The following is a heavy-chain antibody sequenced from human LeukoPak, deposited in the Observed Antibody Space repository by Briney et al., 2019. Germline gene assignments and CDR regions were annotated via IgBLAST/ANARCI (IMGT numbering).Heavy chain of an antibody. V-gene: IGHV4-4*02. CDR2: IYHSGST. CDR3: AGLVGRYSSGLYYYYFDY. D-gene: IGHD3-22*01. CDR1: GGSISSSNW. Sequence: SETLSLTCAVSGGSISSSNWWSWVRQPPGKGLEWIGEIYHSGSTNYNPSLKSRATISVDKSKNQFSLKLSSVTAADTAVYYCAGLVGRYSSGLYYYYFDYWGQGTLVTVSS. J-gene: IGHJ4*02.